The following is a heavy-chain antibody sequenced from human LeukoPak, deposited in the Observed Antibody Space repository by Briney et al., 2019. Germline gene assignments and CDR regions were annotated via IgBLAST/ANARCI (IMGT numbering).Heavy chain of an antibody. CDR2: IRGYNGNA. V-gene: IGHV1-18*04. CDR3: ARGYCSGGSCYSGDY. D-gene: IGHD2-15*01. Sequence: ASMKVSCKASGYRFTDYDISWVRQAPGQGLEWMGWIRGYNGNANYAQNLQGRVTITADESTSTAYMELSSLRSEDTAVYYCARGYCSGGSCYSGDYWGQGTLVTVSS. CDR1: GYRFTDYD. J-gene: IGHJ4*02.